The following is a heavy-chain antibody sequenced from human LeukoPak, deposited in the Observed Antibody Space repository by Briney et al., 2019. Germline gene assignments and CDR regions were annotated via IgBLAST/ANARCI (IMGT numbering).Heavy chain of an antibody. V-gene: IGHV1-69*04. J-gene: IGHJ4*02. Sequence: SVKVSCKASGGTFSSYAISWVRQAPGQGLEWMGRIIPILGIANYAQKFQGRVTITADKSMSTAYMELSSLRSEDTAVYYCASFPVSGAYYFDYWGQGTLVTVSS. CDR3: ASFPVSGAYYFDY. CDR1: GGTFSSYA. CDR2: IIPILGIA. D-gene: IGHD2-15*01.